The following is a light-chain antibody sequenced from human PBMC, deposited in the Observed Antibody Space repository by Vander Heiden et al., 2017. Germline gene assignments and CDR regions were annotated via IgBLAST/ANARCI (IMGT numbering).Light chain of an antibody. CDR1: SSNIGAGSD. CDR2: GNS. V-gene: IGLV1-40*01. Sequence: QSVLPQPPSVSGAPGQRVTISCTGSSSNIGAGSDVHWYQQLPGTAPKLLLYGNSNRHSGVPDGFSGSKSGTSASLAITGLQAEDEADYYCQSYDSSLSDPYVFGTGTKVTVL. CDR3: QSYDSSLSDPYV. J-gene: IGLJ1*01.